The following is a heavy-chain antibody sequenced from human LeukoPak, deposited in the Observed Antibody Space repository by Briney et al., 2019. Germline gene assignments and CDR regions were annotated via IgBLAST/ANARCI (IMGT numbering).Heavy chain of an antibody. D-gene: IGHD3-10*01. CDR2: ISSLGTKI. Sequence: GGSLRLSCAASGFTFSSSEMNWVRQAPGKGLEWVSYISSLGTKIYYADSVKGRFTMSRDNAKNSLYLQMNSLRAEDTAVYYCARARSGSADYWGQGTLVTVSS. CDR1: GFTFSSSE. CDR3: ARARSGSADY. V-gene: IGHV3-48*03. J-gene: IGHJ4*02.